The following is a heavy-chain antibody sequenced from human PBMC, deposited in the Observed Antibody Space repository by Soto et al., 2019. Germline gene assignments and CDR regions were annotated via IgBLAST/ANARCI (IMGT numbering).Heavy chain of an antibody. CDR2: IFSDGNT. CDR1: CASISTAY. D-gene: IGHD2-21*01. V-gene: IGHV4-4*07. J-gene: IGHJ4*02. Sequence: PSETLSLTCVVSCASISTAYWSWVRQPAGKRLQWIGRIFSDGNTNSSPSLKGRVSMAIDKSQNQISLELASVTAAETATYYCVRDILVALDYWGQGAQVTVSS. CDR3: VRDILVALDY.